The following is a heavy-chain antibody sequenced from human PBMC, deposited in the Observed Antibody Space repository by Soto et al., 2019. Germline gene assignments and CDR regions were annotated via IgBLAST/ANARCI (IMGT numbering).Heavy chain of an antibody. D-gene: IGHD2-15*01. Sequence: SETLSLTCTVSGGSISSYYWSWIRQPPGKGLEWIGYIYYSGSTNYNPSLKSRVTISVDTSKNQFSLKLSSVTAADTAVYYCARLLKGPYAFDIWGQGTMVTVSS. V-gene: IGHV4-59*08. CDR1: GGSISSYY. CDR2: IYYSGST. J-gene: IGHJ3*02. CDR3: ARLLKGPYAFDI.